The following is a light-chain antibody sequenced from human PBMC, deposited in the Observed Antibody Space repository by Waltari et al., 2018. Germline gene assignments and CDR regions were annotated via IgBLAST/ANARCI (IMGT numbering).Light chain of an antibody. V-gene: IGKV1-5*03. Sequence: ITQSPSTLSPSVGDRVTITGRASQYIGSRLAWYQQKPGKAPKLLIYKASNLQSGVPSRFSGSGSGTDFTLTISSLQPEDFATYYCQQYNAYHTFGQGTILEVK. CDR3: QQYNAYHT. CDR2: KAS. CDR1: QYIGSR. J-gene: IGKJ2*01.